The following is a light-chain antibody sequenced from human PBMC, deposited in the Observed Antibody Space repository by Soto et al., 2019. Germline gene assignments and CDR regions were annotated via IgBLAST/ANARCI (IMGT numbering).Light chain of an antibody. CDR2: EVS. CDR1: SSNVGGYNY. J-gene: IGLJ1*01. CDR3: NSYAGSNKPFV. Sequence: QSALTQPPSASGSPGQSVTISCTGTSSNVGGYNYVSWYQQHPGKAPKLMIYEVSKRPSGVPDRCSGSTSGNTASLTVSGLQAEDEADYYCNSYAGSNKPFVFGTGTKLTVL. V-gene: IGLV2-8*01.